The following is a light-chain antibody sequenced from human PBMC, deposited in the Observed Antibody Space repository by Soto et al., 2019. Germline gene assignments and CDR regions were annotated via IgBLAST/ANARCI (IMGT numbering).Light chain of an antibody. CDR1: QSISSW. J-gene: IGKJ4*01. Sequence: DIPMTQFPSTLSASVGDRVTITCRASQSISSWLAWYQQKPGKAPNLLIYKASSLESGVPSRFSGSGSGTEFTLTISSLQPDDFAIYYCQQYKSYSSLTFGGGTKVEIK. V-gene: IGKV1-5*03. CDR2: KAS. CDR3: QQYKSYSSLT.